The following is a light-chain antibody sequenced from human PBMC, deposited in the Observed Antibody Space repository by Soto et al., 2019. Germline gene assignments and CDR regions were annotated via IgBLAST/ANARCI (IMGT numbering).Light chain of an antibody. CDR1: QGIGSY. CDR3: QQHNSYPPT. CDR2: AAS. J-gene: IGKJ2*01. V-gene: IGKV1-9*01. Sequence: EILLTQSPSFLSASLGDRATITCRASQGIGSYLAWYQQKPGQAPKLLIYAASTLHSGVPSRFSGSGSGTEFTLTISSLQPEDFATYYCQQHNSYPPTFGQGTKLEIK.